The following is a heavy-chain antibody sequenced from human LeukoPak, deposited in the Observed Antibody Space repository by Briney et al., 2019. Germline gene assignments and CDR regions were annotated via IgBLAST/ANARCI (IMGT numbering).Heavy chain of an antibody. CDR1: GFTFSNYA. CDR3: AKGPSGSSHHFFDY. CDR2: ISDTSGRL. D-gene: IGHD6-19*01. Sequence: PGGSLRLSCAASGFTFSNYAMTWVRQAPGKGLEWVATISDTSGRLTHADSVLGRFTISRDNSKNTLFLQMESLRAEDSALYYCAKGPSGSSHHFFDYWGQGTLVTVSS. V-gene: IGHV3-23*01. J-gene: IGHJ4*02.